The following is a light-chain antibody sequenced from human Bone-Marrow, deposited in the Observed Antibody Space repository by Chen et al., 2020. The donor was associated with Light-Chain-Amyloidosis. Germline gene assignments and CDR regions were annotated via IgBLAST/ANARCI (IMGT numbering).Light chain of an antibody. CDR1: AGPVTSDSH. J-gene: IGLJ3*02. CDR2: DTN. CDR3: LLYRSVEKVWV. Sequence: QTVVTQETSLTVPPGGTVTLPCGSSAGPVTSDSHANWFQQKPGQPPRSLSYDTNNKHSWTPARFAGRLLGGKAALTLSGVQPMYEANYYCLLYRSVEKVWVFGGGTRLTVL. V-gene: IGLV7-43*01.